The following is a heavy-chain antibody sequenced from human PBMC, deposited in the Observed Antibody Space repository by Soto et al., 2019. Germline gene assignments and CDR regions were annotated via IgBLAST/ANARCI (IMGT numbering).Heavy chain of an antibody. CDR1: GYTFTNYW. V-gene: IGHV5-51*01. J-gene: IGHJ6*02. CDR3: AASIFYYGMDV. Sequence: GESLKISCKGSGYTFTNYWIGWVRQMPGKGPEWMGIIYPGDSDTKYNPSFQGQVTISADKSITTAYLQWSSLKASDTAIYYCAASIFYYGMDVWGQGTTVTVSS. CDR2: IYPGDSDT.